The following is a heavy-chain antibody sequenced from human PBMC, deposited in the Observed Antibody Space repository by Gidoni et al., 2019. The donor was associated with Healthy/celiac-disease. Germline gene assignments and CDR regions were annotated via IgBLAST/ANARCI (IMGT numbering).Heavy chain of an antibody. CDR2: ISGRGGST. V-gene: IGHV3-23*04. CDR1: GFPFSRYA. J-gene: IGHJ4*02. CDR3: AKGNWWELPTDFDY. D-gene: IGHD1-26*01. Sequence: VQLVESGGGLVQPGGSLRLSCSSSGFPFSRYAMSWVRQAPGKGLEWVSAISGRGGSTYYAESVKGRFTIYRDNSKNTLYLQMNSLRAEDTAVYYCAKGNWWELPTDFDYWGQGTLVTVSS.